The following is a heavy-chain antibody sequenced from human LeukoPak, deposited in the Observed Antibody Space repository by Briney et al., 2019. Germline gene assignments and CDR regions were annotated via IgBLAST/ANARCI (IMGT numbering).Heavy chain of an antibody. CDR1: GFTFSTYE. D-gene: IGHD5-12*01. CDR2: ISSRGTTI. Sequence: PGRSLRLSCAASGFTFSTYEMNWVRQAPGKGLEWVSYISSRGTTIYYADSVKGRFTISRDNAKNSLYLQMNSLRAEDTAVYYCARDWDSGYDTYYFDYWGQGTLVTVSS. V-gene: IGHV3-48*03. J-gene: IGHJ4*02. CDR3: ARDWDSGYDTYYFDY.